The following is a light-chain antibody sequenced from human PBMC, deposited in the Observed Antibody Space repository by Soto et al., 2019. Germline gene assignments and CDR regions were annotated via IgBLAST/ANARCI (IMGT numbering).Light chain of an antibody. CDR1: QSISDT. Sequence: EIVLTQSAGTLSLSPGERATLSFRASQSISDTLAWYQQKPGQAPRLLIHGASTRATGFPGRFSGSGSGTDFTLTISSLQSEDFAVYYCQQYNNWPWTFGQGTKVDIK. V-gene: IGKV3-15*01. CDR2: GAS. CDR3: QQYNNWPWT. J-gene: IGKJ1*01.